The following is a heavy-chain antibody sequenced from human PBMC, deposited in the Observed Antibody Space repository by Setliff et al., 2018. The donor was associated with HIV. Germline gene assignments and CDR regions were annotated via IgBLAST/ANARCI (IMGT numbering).Heavy chain of an antibody. CDR2: LSGSGGST. CDR3: AQAQTSVSGSYYQYLQH. CDR1: ELTFSNYA. J-gene: IGHJ1*01. D-gene: IGHD3-10*01. V-gene: IGHV3-23*01. Sequence: GESLRLSCAASELTFSNYAMTWVRQAPGKGLEWVSSLSGSGGSTYHADSVKGRFTISRDNSKNTLYLRMNSLRAEDTAVYYCAQAQTSVSGSYYQYLQHWGQGTLVTVSS.